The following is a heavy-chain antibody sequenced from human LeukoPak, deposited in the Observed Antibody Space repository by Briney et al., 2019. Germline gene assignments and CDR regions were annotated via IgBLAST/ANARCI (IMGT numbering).Heavy chain of an antibody. J-gene: IGHJ4*02. Sequence: PGGSLRLSCAASGFTFISYSMNWVRQAPGKGLEWISYISSGSNTIYYADSVKGRFTISRDNAKNSLHLQMSSLRAEDTAVYYCARDVLGDYDYWGQGTLVSVSS. V-gene: IGHV3-48*01. D-gene: IGHD4-17*01. CDR2: ISSGSNTI. CDR1: GFTFISYS. CDR3: ARDVLGDYDY.